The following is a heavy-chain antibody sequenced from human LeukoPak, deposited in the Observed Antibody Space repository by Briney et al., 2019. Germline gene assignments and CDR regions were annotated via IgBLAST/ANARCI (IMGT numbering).Heavy chain of an antibody. CDR3: ARIPITIFGVVNSGYFDY. V-gene: IGHV1-69*13. Sequence: ASVKVSCKASGGTFSSYAISWVRQAPGQGLEWMGGIIPIFGTANYAQKFQGRVTITADESTSTAYMELSSLRSEDTAVYYCARIPITIFGVVNSGYFDYWGQGTLVTVSS. CDR1: GGTFSSYA. D-gene: IGHD3-3*01. CDR2: IIPIFGTA. J-gene: IGHJ4*02.